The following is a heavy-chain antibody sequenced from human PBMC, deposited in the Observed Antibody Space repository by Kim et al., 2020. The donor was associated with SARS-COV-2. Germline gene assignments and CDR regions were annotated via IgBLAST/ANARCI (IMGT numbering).Heavy chain of an antibody. D-gene: IGHD3-10*01. V-gene: IGHV3-74*01. J-gene: IGHJ4*02. CDR3: ARSYYYGSGSKPSVCLDS. Sequence: KGQFTISRDNAKNTLYLQMNSLRAEDTAVYYCARSYYYGSGSKPSVCLDSWGQGTLVTVSS.